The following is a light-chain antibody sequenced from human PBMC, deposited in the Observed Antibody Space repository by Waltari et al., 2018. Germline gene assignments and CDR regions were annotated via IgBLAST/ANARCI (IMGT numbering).Light chain of an antibody. Sequence: EIVMTQSPATLYVSPGEGATLSCRASQGVSSNLAWYQHKPGQAPRLLIYGASTRATGIPARFSGSGSGTEFTLTISSLQSEDFAFYYCQQYNNWPPEDTFGQGTKLEIK. CDR3: QQYNNWPPEDT. CDR1: QGVSSN. CDR2: GAS. V-gene: IGKV3-15*01. J-gene: IGKJ2*01.